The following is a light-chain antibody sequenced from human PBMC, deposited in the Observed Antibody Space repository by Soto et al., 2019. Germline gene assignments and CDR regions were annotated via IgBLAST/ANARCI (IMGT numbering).Light chain of an antibody. V-gene: IGLV2-14*02. CDR2: EGT. CDR3: AAWDDSLNGWV. CDR1: SSDVGTFNL. Sequence: QSALTQPASVSGFLGQSITMSCTGSSSDVGTFNLVSWFQQHPGKAPKLLIFEGTKRPSGVSDRFSGSKSGNTASLAISGLQSDDEADYYCAAWDDSLNGWVFGGGTKVTVL. J-gene: IGLJ3*02.